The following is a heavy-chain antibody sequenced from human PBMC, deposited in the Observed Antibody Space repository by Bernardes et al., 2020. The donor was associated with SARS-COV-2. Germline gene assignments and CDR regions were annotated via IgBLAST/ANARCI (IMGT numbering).Heavy chain of an antibody. D-gene: IGHD1-7*01. CDR2: ISYDGSNK. J-gene: IGHJ4*02. CDR3: ARDQTTHLDY. V-gene: IGHV3-30-3*01. Sequence: GGSLRLSCAASGFTFSSYAMHWVRQAPGTGLEWVAVISYDGSNKYYADSVKGRFTISRDNSKNTLYLQMNSLRAEDTAVYYCARDQTTHLDYWGQGTLVTVSS. CDR1: GFTFSSYA.